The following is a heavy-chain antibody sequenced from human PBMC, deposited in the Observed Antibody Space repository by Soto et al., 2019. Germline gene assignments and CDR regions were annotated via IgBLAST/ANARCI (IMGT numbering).Heavy chain of an antibody. V-gene: IGHV3-33*01. CDR3: ARGSGYDRWDY. CDR2: IWYDGSNK. CDR1: GFTFSSYG. J-gene: IGHJ4*02. D-gene: IGHD5-12*01. Sequence: QVQLVESGGGVVQPGRSLRLSCAASGFTFSSYGMHWVRQAPGKGLEWVAVIWYDGSNKYYADSVKGRFTISRDNSKNTLYLQMNSLRAEDTAVYYCARGSGYDRWDYWGQGTLVTVSS.